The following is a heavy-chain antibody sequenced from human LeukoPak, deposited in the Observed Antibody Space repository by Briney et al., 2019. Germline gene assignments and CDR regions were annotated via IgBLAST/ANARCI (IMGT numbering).Heavy chain of an antibody. V-gene: IGHV4-34*01. Sequence: SETLSLTCAVYGGSFSGYYWSWIRQPPGKGLEWIGENNHSGSTNYNPSLKSRVTISVDTSKNQFSLKLSSVTAADTAVYYCAREYSYGYFPFDYWGQGTLVTVSS. J-gene: IGHJ4*02. D-gene: IGHD5-18*01. CDR3: AREYSYGYFPFDY. CDR1: GGSFSGYY. CDR2: NNHSGST.